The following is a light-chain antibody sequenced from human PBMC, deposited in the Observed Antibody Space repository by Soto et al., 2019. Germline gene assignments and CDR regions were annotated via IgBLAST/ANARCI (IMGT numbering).Light chain of an antibody. J-gene: IGKJ2*01. CDR1: QSVSSN. Sequence: EIVMTQSPANLSVSPGERATLSCRASQSVSSNLAWYQQKPGQGPRLLIYGASTRATGIPARFSGSGFGTEFTLTISSLQSEDFAVYYCQQYNKWPPYTFGQGTKVEIK. V-gene: IGKV3-15*01. CDR3: QQYNKWPPYT. CDR2: GAS.